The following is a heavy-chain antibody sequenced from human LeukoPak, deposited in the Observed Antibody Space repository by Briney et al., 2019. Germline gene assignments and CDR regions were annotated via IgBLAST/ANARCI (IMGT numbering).Heavy chain of an antibody. V-gene: IGHV3-23*01. D-gene: IGHD3-16*02. CDR2: ISGSGGST. CDR1: GFTFSSYA. J-gene: IGHJ3*02. Sequence: GGSLRLSCAASGFTFSSYAMSSVRQAPGKGLEWVSAISGSGGSTYYADSVKGRFTISRDNSKNTLYLQMNSLRAEDTAVYYCATTPLDYDYVWGSYRYAFDIWGQGTMVTVSS. CDR3: ATTPLDYDYVWGSYRYAFDI.